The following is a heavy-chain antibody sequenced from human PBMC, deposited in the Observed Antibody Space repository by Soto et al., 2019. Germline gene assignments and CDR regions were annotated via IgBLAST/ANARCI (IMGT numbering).Heavy chain of an antibody. V-gene: IGHV2-5*02. CDR2: IYWDDDK. J-gene: IGHJ3*02. Sequence: QITLKESGPTLVKPTQTLTLTCTFSGFSLSTSGVGVGWIRQPPGKALEWLALIYWDDDKRYSPSLKSRLTITKDTSKNQVVLTMTNMDPVDTATYYCAHIGNDYGDYEAAFDIWGQGTMVTVSS. CDR1: GFSLSTSGVG. CDR3: AHIGNDYGDYEAAFDI. D-gene: IGHD4-17*01.